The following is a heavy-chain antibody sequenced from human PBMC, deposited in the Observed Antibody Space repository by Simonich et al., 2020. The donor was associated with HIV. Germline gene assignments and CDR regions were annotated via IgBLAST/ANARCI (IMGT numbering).Heavy chain of an antibody. Sequence: EVQLVESGGGLVQPGRSLRLSCAASGFTFDDLAMHGVRQAPGKGLGWVSGSSWNSGSIGYADSVKGRFTISRDNAKNSLYLQMNSLRAEDTALYYCAKDKGAYYGSGSPVYWGQGTLVTVSS. D-gene: IGHD3-10*01. CDR2: SSWNSGSI. J-gene: IGHJ4*02. V-gene: IGHV3-9*01. CDR3: AKDKGAYYGSGSPVY. CDR1: GFTFDDLA.